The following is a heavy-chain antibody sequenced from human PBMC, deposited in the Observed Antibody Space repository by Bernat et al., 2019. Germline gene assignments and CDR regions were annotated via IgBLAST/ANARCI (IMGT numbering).Heavy chain of an antibody. CDR2: ISSNGGST. Sequence: EVQLVESGGGLVQPGGSLRLSCAASGFTFSSYAMHWVRQAPGKGLEYVSAISSNGGSTYYANTVKGRFTISSDNARNTLYLQMDSRRAEDMAVYYCARGDIVVVVAATLFGGMDVWGQGTTVTVSS. V-gene: IGHV3-64*01. CDR3: ARGDIVVVVAATLFGGMDV. D-gene: IGHD2-15*01. J-gene: IGHJ6*02. CDR1: GFTFSSYA.